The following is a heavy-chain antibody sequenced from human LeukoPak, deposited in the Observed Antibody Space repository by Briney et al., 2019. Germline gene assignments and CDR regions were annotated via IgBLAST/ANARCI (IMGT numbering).Heavy chain of an antibody. D-gene: IGHD3-10*01. CDR1: GYSFTKYW. CDR2: IYPYDSDT. J-gene: IGHJ6*03. CDR3: PRQSLSSYYGSGNYRHYYCYYMDV. Sequence: GDFLKISCKGSGYSFTKYWIGWVRQMPGKGLEWMGIIYPYDSDTRYSPSFQGQVTISADKSINTAYLQWSSLKASDTAMYYCPRQSLSSYYGSGNYRHYYCYYMDVWGKGTTVTVSS. V-gene: IGHV5-51*01.